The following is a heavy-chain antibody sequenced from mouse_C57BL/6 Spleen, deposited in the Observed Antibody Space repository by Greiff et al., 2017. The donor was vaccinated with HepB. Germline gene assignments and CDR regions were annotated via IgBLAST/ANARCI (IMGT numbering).Heavy chain of an antibody. J-gene: IGHJ2*01. CDR3: AREDGYLGY. CDR1: GYTFTSYW. D-gene: IGHD2-3*01. V-gene: IGHV1-69*01. CDR2: IDPSDSYT. Sequence: QVQLQQPGAELVMPGASVKLSCKASGYTFTSYWMHWVKQRPGQGLEWIGEIDPSDSYTNYNQKFKGKSTLTVAKSSSTAYMQLSSLTSEDSAVYCCAREDGYLGYWGQGTTLTVSS.